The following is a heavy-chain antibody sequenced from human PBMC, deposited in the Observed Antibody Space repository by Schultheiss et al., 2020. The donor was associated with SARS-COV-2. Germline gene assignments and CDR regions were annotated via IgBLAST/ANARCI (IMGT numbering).Heavy chain of an antibody. J-gene: IGHJ5*02. V-gene: IGHV4-61*10. CDR3: ARGPTVTTYRWFDP. D-gene: IGHD4-17*01. CDR2: IYYSGST. CDR1: GGSISSGSYY. Sequence: SETLSLTCTVSGGSISSGSYYWSWIRQPAGKGLEWIGYIYYSGSTNYNPSLKSRVTISVDTSKNQFSLKLSSVTAADTAVYYCARGPTVTTYRWFDPWGQGTLVTVSS.